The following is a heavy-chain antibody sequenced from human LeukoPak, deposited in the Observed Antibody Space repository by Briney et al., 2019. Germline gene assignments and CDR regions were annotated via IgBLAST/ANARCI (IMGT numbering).Heavy chain of an antibody. CDR1: GFTVSSYS. V-gene: IGHV3-23*01. Sequence: GGSLRLSCAASGFTVSSYSMSWVRQAPGKGLEWVSAISGSGGRTYYADSVKGRFNISRDNSKNTLYLQRTSLRAEDTAVYYCAKDDACGMSNDFWGQGTMVTVSS. CDR2: ISGSGGRT. D-gene: IGHD1-14*01. CDR3: AKDDACGMSNDF. J-gene: IGHJ4*01.